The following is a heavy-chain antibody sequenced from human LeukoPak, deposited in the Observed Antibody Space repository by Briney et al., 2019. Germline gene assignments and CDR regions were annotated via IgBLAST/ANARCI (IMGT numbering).Heavy chain of an antibody. CDR1: GFSLPGYY. D-gene: IGHD6-19*01. CDR2: INANIVAT. Sequence: ASVNAYCILSGFSLPGYYLLCVRQAPGQTHECMVWINANIVATMYSEKFHSRVTMSRDTSISTAYMELSSLRPDDTALYYCARDRVGSGWPRPYYFEHWGQGTLVTVSS. V-gene: IGHV1-2*02. CDR3: ARDRVGSGWPRPYYFEH. J-gene: IGHJ4*02.